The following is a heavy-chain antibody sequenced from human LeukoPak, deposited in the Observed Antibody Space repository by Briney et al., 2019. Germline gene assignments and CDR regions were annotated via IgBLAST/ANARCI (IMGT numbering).Heavy chain of an antibody. Sequence: GGSLRPSCAASGFTLSSYAMSWVRQAPGKGLEWVSAISGSGGSTYYADSVKGRFTISRDNSKNTLYLQMNSLRAEDTAVYYCAKSTLRVITGTPIDYWGQRTLVTVSS. V-gene: IGHV3-23*01. CDR2: ISGSGGST. J-gene: IGHJ4*02. CDR1: GFTLSSYA. CDR3: AKSTLRVITGTPIDY. D-gene: IGHD1-7*01.